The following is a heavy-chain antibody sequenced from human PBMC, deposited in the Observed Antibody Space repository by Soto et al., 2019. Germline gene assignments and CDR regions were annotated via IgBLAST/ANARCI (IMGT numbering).Heavy chain of an antibody. J-gene: IGHJ4*02. CDR2: ISGSGGTK. CDR3: VSDLLYGSSSGSNY. Sequence: GGSLRLSCAASGFTFSDYAMSWVRQAPGKGLEWVSGISGSGGTKFYADSLKGRFTISRDNSKNTLFLQMNSLRAEDTAVYYCVSDLLYGSSSGSNYWGQGALVTVSS. CDR1: GFTFSDYA. V-gene: IGHV3-23*01. D-gene: IGHD6-6*01.